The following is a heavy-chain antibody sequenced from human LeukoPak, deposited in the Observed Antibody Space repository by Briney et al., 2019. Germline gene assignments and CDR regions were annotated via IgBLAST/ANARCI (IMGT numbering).Heavy chain of an antibody. V-gene: IGHV3-53*01. CDR2: IRSDGST. J-gene: IGHJ4*02. Sequence: GGSLRLSCTASGFTVSSNYMSWVRQAPGKGLEWVSVIRSDGSTNHADSVKGRFTISRDNSKNTLYLQMNNLRAEDTAMYYCARPLGQWLIYYFDYWGQGTLVTVSS. CDR1: GFTVSSNY. D-gene: IGHD6-19*01. CDR3: ARPLGQWLIYYFDY.